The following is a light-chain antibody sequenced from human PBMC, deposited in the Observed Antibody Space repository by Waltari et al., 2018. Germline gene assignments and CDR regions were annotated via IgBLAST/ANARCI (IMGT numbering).Light chain of an antibody. J-gene: IGKJ5*01. CDR2: AAS. V-gene: IGKV1-39*01. Sequence: DIQMTQSPSSLSASVGDRVTITCRASQSISNYLNWCQQKPGKVPKHLIFAASSLQSGVPSRFSGSGSGTDFTLTISSLQPEDFATYYCQQSYSTPITFGQGTRLEIK. CDR1: QSISNY. CDR3: QQSYSTPIT.